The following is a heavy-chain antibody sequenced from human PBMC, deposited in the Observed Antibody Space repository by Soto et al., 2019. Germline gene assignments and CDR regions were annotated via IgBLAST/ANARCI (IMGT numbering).Heavy chain of an antibody. CDR2: INTGNGNT. V-gene: IGHV1-3*04. D-gene: IGHD6-13*01. CDR3: ARGPGAATLVT. Sequence: QVQLVQSGAEVKKPGASVKLSCKASGYTFTTYAIHWVRQAPGQRLEWVGWINTGNGNTKYSQKFQGRITITRDTSASTSYMEMSGLGSEDTALYYCARGPGAATLVTWGQGTLVTVSS. CDR1: GYTFTTYA. J-gene: IGHJ5*02.